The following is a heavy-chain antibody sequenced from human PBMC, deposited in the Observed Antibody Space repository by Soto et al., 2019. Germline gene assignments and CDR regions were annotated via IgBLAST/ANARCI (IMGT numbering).Heavy chain of an antibody. Sequence: ASVKVSCKASGYTFTGYYMHWVRQAPGQGLEWMGWINPNSGGTNYAQKFQGWVTMTRDTSISTAYMELSRLRSDDTAVYYCARGTGIAAAGISTQNYYYYYYIDVRGKGTTVTVSS. D-gene: IGHD6-13*01. CDR3: ARGTGIAAAGISTQNYYYYYYIDV. V-gene: IGHV1-2*04. CDR1: GYTFTGYY. CDR2: INPNSGGT. J-gene: IGHJ6*03.